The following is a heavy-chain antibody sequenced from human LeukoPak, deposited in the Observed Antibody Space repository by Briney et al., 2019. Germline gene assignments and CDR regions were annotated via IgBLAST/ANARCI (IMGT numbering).Heavy chain of an antibody. Sequence: SETLSLTCTVSGGSISSSSYYWGWIRQPPGKGLEWIGSIYYSGSTYYNPSLKSRVTISVDTSKNQFSLKLSSVTAADTAVYYCARETYDSSGYYYGYDYWGQGTLVTVSS. CDR1: GGSISSSSYY. CDR3: ARETYDSSGYYYGYDY. J-gene: IGHJ4*02. D-gene: IGHD3-22*01. CDR2: IYYSGST. V-gene: IGHV4-39*07.